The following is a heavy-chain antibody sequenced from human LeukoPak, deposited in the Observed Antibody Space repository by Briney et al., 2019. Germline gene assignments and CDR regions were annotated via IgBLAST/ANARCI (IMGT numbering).Heavy chain of an antibody. Sequence: SETLSLTCTVSGYSISSGYYWGWIRQPPGKGLEWIGSIYHSGSTYYNSSLKSRVTISVKTSKNQFSLNLSSVTAADTAVYYCARGGLWFGESPFDYWGQGTLVTVSS. V-gene: IGHV4-38-2*02. CDR1: GYSISSGYY. D-gene: IGHD3-10*01. CDR3: ARGGLWFGESPFDY. CDR2: IYHSGST. J-gene: IGHJ4*02.